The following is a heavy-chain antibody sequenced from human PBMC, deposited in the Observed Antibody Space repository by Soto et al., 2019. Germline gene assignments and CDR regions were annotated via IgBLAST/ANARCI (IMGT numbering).Heavy chain of an antibody. J-gene: IGHJ4*02. CDR2: IWYDGSNK. CDR1: GFTFSSYG. CDR3: AREDCSGGSCYGPHDY. V-gene: IGHV3-33*01. Sequence: GGSLRLSCAASGFTFSSYGMHWVRQAPGKGLEWVAVIWYDGSNKYYADSVKGRFTISRDNSKNTLYLQINSLRAEDTAVYYCAREDCSGGSCYGPHDYWGQGTLVTVSS. D-gene: IGHD2-15*01.